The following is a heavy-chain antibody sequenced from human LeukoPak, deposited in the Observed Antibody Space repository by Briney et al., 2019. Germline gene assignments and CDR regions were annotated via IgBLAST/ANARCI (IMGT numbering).Heavy chain of an antibody. J-gene: IGHJ4*02. CDR1: GFTFSNAW. CDR3: TTSGDQMSDFDY. D-gene: IGHD2-21*01. Sequence: GGSLRLSCAAFGFTFSNAWMSWVRQAPGKGLEWVGRIKSKTDGGTTDYAAPVKGRFTISRDDSKNTLYLQMNSLKTEDAAVYYCTTSGDQMSDFDYWGQGTLVTVSS. V-gene: IGHV3-15*01. CDR2: IKSKTDGGTT.